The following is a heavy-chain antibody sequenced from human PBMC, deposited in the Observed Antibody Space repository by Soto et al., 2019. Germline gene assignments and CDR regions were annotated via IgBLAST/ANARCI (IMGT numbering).Heavy chain of an antibody. CDR2: INHSGST. Sequence: QVQLQQWGAGLLKPSETLSLTCAVYGGSFSGYYWSWIRQPPGKGLEWIGEINHSGSTNYNPSLKSRVPISVDTSKNQFSLKLSSVTAADTAVYYCARGRGYCSSTSCFFYDYMDVWGKGTTVTVSS. CDR1: GGSFSGYY. V-gene: IGHV4-34*01. CDR3: ARGRGYCSSTSCFFYDYMDV. J-gene: IGHJ6*03. D-gene: IGHD2-2*01.